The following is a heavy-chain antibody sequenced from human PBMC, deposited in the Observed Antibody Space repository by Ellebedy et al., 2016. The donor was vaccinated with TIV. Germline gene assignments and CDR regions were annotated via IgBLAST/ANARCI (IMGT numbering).Heavy chain of an antibody. Sequence: ASVKVSCKASGYDFNRYGLSWVRQAPGQGLEWVAWISAYTGDTNYAQRFSGRLTMTIDTSTTTAYMELKSLRYDDTAVYYCARDMVQGMVARYLWFYYWGQGTLVTVSS. J-gene: IGHJ4*02. D-gene: IGHD5-12*01. V-gene: IGHV1-18*01. CDR2: ISAYTGDT. CDR1: GYDFNRYG. CDR3: ARDMVQGMVARYLWFYY.